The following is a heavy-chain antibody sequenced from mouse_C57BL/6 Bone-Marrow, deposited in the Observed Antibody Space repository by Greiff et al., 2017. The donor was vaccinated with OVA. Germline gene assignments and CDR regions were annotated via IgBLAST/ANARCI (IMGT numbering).Heavy chain of an antibody. J-gene: IGHJ1*03. CDR1: GYTFTSYW. D-gene: IGHD1-1*01. V-gene: IGHV1-5*01. CDR2: IYPGNSDT. Sequence: VQLQQSGTVLARPGASVKMSCKTSGYTFTSYWMHWVKQRPGQGLEWIGAIYPGNSDTSYNQKFKGKAKLPAVTSASTAYMELSSLTNEDSAVYYCTRDYGSSYGYFDVWGTGTTVTVSS. CDR3: TRDYGSSYGYFDV.